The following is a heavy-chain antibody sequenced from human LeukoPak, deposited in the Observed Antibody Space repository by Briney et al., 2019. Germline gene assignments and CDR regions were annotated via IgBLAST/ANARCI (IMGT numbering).Heavy chain of an antibody. D-gene: IGHD3-10*01. CDR2: INHGGST. CDR3: ARGRLWTRARFDY. J-gene: IGHJ4*02. Sequence: SETLSLTCAVYGGSFSGYNWSWIRQPPGKGLEWIGEINHGGSTNYNPSLKSRVTISVGTSKNQFSLKLSSVTAADTAVYYCARGRLWTRARFDYWGQRTLVTVSS. CDR1: GGSFSGYN. V-gene: IGHV4-34*01.